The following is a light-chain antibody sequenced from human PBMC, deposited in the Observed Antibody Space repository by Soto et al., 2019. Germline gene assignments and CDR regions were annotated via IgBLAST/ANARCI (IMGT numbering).Light chain of an antibody. CDR1: SSDVGSYNR. J-gene: IGLJ2*01. CDR3: SSYPSSTTLV. CDR2: EVN. V-gene: IGLV2-18*02. Sequence: QSALTQPPSVSGSPGQSVTISCTGTSSDVGSYNRVSWYQQPPGTAPKLMIYEVNNRPSGVPDRFSGSKSGNTASLTISGIQAEDEADYYCSSYPSSTTLVFGGGTKLTVL.